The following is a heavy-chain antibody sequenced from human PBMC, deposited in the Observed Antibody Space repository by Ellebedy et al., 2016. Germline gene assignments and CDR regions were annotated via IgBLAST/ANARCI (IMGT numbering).Heavy chain of an antibody. Sequence: SETLSLTCVVSGGSMSNKYWSWIRQPPGRGLEWIGYISYSGSTNYNPSLKSRVTISVDTSRNQFSLTVNSVTAADTAVYYCARTYPYGSGSNYLDFWGQGTLVTVSS. V-gene: IGHV4-59*01. D-gene: IGHD3-10*01. J-gene: IGHJ4*02. CDR2: ISYSGST. CDR1: GGSMSNKY. CDR3: ARTYPYGSGSNYLDF.